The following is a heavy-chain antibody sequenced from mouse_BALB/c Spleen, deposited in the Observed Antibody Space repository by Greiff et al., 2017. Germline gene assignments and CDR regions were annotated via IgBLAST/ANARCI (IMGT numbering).Heavy chain of an antibody. CDR2: IWSGGST. CDR3: ARNGRSTTYAMDY. J-gene: IGHJ4*01. Sequence: QVQRVESGPGLVQPSQSLSIPCTVSGFSLTSYGVHWVRPSPGKGLEWLGVIWSGGSTDYNAAFISRLSISKDNSKSQVFFKMNSLQADDTAIDYCARNGRSTTYAMDYWGQGTSVTVSS. V-gene: IGHV2-4-1*01. D-gene: IGHD2-14*01. CDR1: GFSLTSYG.